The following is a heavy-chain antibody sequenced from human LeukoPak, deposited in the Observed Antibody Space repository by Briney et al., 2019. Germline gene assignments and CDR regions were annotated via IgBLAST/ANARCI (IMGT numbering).Heavy chain of an antibody. CDR2: IYYSGST. CDR1: GGSISSSSYY. V-gene: IGHV4-39*01. J-gene: IGHJ4*02. Sequence: SETLSLTCTVSGGSISSSSYYWGWIRQPPGTGLEWIGSIYYSGSTYYNPSLKSRVTISVDTSKNQFSLKLSSVTAADTAVYYCARQGQYQLLYYFDYWGQGTLVTVSS. CDR3: ARQGQYQLLYYFDY. D-gene: IGHD2-2*01.